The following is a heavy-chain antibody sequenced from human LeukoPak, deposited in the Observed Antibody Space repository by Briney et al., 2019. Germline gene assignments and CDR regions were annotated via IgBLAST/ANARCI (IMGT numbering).Heavy chain of an antibody. D-gene: IGHD2-21*02. CDR3: TSAHKVTTLNGY. CDR1: GFTFSGSA. CDR2: IRSKANSYAT. J-gene: IGHJ4*02. Sequence: PGGSLRLSCAASGFTFSGSAMHWVRQASGKGLEWVGRIRSKANSYATAYAASVKGRFTISRDDSKNTAYLQMNSLKTEDTAVYYCTSAHKVTTLNGYWGQGTLVTVSS. V-gene: IGHV3-73*01.